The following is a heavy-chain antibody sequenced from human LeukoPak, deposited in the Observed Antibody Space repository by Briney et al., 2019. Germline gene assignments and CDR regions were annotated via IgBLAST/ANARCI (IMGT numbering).Heavy chain of an antibody. Sequence: GGSLRLSCAASGFTFSSYGMHWVRQAPGKGLEWVAVISYDGSNKYYADSVKGRFTISRDNSKNTLYLQMNSLRAEDTAVYYCXXGXYPXXXXYDFWSGFGARYYYYGMDVWGQGTTVTVSS. V-gene: IGHV3-30*03. CDR3: XXGXYPXXXXYDFWSGFGARYYYYGMDV. D-gene: IGHD3-3*01. CDR1: GFTFSSYG. CDR2: ISYDGSNK. J-gene: IGHJ6*02.